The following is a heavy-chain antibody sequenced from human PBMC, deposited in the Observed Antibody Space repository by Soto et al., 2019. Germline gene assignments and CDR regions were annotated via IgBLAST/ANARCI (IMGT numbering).Heavy chain of an antibody. J-gene: IGHJ5*02. D-gene: IGHD6-6*01. CDR3: ARSPLYSSSSRCWFDP. V-gene: IGHV1-18*01. CDR2: IAANNGNT. Sequence: GASVKVSCKASGYTFTNYGISWVRQAPGQGLEWMGWIAANNGNTKYAQNLQGRVTMATDTSTSTAYMELRSLTSDDTAVYYCARSPLYSSSSRCWFDPWGQGTLVTVSS. CDR1: GYTFTNYG.